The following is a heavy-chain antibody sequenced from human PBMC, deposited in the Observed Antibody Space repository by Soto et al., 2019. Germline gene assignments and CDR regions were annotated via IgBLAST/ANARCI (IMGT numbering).Heavy chain of an antibody. J-gene: IGHJ4*02. CDR2: ISGSGGST. CDR3: AKDREGGWAVNYFDY. Sequence: GGSLRLSCAASGFTFSSYAMSWVRQAPGKGLEWVSAISGSGGSTYYADSVKGRFTISRANSKKTLYLQMNSLRAEDTAVYYCAKDREGGWAVNYFDYWGQGTLVTVSS. CDR1: GFTFSSYA. D-gene: IGHD6-19*01. V-gene: IGHV3-23*01.